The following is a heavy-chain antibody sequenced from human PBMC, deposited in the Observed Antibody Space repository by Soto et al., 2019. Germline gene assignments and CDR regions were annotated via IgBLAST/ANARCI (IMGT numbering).Heavy chain of an antibody. CDR3: ARDVSQDIVVAPAAIWFDP. CDR1: GGTFSSYT. J-gene: IGHJ5*02. CDR2: IIPILGIA. Sequence: QVQLVQSGAEVKKPGSSVKVSCKASGGTFSSYTISWVRQAPGQGLEWMGRIIPILGIANYAQKFQGRVTITADKSTSTAYMELSSLRSEDTAVYYCARDVSQDIVVAPAAIWFDPWGQGTLVTVSS. D-gene: IGHD2-2*01. V-gene: IGHV1-69*08.